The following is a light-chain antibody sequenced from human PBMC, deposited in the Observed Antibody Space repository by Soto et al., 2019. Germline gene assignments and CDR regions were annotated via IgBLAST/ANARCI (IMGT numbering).Light chain of an antibody. Sequence: DIQMTQSPSSLSASAGDTVTITCRASQNIADYLSWYQQKTGKSPNLLMYSSSILHDGVSSRFSGDGAGTAFTLTITGLQPEDFATYYCLQTFTTHITFGGGTTVEVK. V-gene: IGKV1-39*01. J-gene: IGKJ4*01. CDR2: SSS. CDR1: QNIADY. CDR3: LQTFTTHIT.